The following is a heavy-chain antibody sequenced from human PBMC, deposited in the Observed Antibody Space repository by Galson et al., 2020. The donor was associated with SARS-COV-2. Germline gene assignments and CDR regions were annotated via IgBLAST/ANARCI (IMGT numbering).Heavy chain of an antibody. CDR2: IWYDGSNK. CDR3: AKDSGGTGYPEYYFDY. Sequence: QLGESLKISCAASGFTFSSYGMHWVRQAPGKGLEWVAVIWYDGSNKYYADSVKGRFTISRDNSKNTLYLQMNSLRAEDTAVYYCAKDSGGTGYPEYYFDYWGQGTLVTVSS. D-gene: IGHD3-9*01. J-gene: IGHJ4*02. CDR1: GFTFSSYG. V-gene: IGHV3-33*06.